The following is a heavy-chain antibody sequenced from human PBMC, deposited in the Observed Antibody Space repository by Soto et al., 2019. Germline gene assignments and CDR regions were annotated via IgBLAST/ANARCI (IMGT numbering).Heavy chain of an antibody. CDR3: GRQAALWEKVDF. Sequence: EEQLVESGGGLVQPGGSLRLSCVVSGFTFAKYWMHWVRQAPGKGLVWVARIETDGTTQTYADSVEGRFAISRDNAKNTLYLHMNSLRAEDTAVYYCGRQAALWEKVDFRGHGTPVTVSP. D-gene: IGHD3-10*01. CDR2: IETDGTTQ. CDR1: GFTFAKYW. J-gene: IGHJ1*01. V-gene: IGHV3-74*02.